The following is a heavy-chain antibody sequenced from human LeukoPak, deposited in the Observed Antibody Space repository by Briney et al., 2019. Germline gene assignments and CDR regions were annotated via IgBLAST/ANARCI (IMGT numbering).Heavy chain of an antibody. J-gene: IGHJ3*02. Sequence: GGPRRLSCAASGFTFSSFAMSWVRQAPGKGLGWVSVIYSGGSTYYADSVKGRFTISRDNSKNTLYLQMNSLRAEDTAVYYCARDLSITRGAFDIWGQGTMVTVSS. CDR3: ARDLSITRGAFDI. CDR1: GFTFSSFA. V-gene: IGHV3-53*01. CDR2: IYSGGST. D-gene: IGHD3-10*01.